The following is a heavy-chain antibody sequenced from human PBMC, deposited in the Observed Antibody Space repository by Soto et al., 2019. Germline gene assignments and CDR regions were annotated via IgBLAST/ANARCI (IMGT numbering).Heavy chain of an antibody. CDR2: INVGNGDT. V-gene: IGHV1-3*01. CDR3: VRVGGSGWTLDF. D-gene: IGHD6-25*01. CDR1: GYTFTAFA. Sequence: QVHLVQSGAEVKKPGASVKVSCKTSGYTFTAFAVHWVRQASGQRLEWMGWINVGNGDTKSSQNLQGRVTITRDTSASTVYMELRSLRSEDTAFYSCVRVGGSGWTLDFWGQGTLVTVSS. J-gene: IGHJ4*02.